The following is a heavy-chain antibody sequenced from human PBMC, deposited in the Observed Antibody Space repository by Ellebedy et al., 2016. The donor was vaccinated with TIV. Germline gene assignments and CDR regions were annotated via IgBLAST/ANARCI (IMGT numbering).Heavy chain of an antibody. Sequence: GESLKISCAASGFTFSSYSMHWVRQAPGKGLECVPYSGSSGTIIYYADSVRGRFTVSRDNAKNSLYLQMNSLRAEDTAVYYCARGGVVGPYGMDVWGQGTTVTVSS. CDR2: SGSSGTII. CDR1: GFTFSSYS. D-gene: IGHD1-26*01. J-gene: IGHJ6*02. V-gene: IGHV3-48*04. CDR3: ARGGVVGPYGMDV.